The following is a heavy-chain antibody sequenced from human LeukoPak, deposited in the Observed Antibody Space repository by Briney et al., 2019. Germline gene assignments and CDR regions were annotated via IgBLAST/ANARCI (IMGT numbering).Heavy chain of an antibody. CDR3: ARDPTGGWPYYFDY. CDR1: GGTFSSYA. J-gene: IGHJ4*02. D-gene: IGHD2-8*02. Sequence: SVKVSCKASGGTFSSYAISWVRQAPGQGLEWMGGVIPIFGTANYAQKFQGRVTVTTDESTSTAYMELSSLRSEDTAVYYCARDPTGGWPYYFDYWGQGTLVTVSS. V-gene: IGHV1-69*05. CDR2: VIPIFGTA.